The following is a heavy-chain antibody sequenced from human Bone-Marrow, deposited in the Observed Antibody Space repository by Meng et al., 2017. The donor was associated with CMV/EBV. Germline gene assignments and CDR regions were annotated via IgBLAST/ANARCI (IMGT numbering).Heavy chain of an antibody. Sequence: ASVKVSCKASGYTSTSYDINWVRQAAGQGLEWMGWMNPNSGNTGYAQKFQGRVTMTRNTSISTAYMELSSLRSEDTAVYYCARGLTTMVRGVIITIYYYYGMNVWGQGTTVTVSS. CDR3: ARGLTTMVRGVIITIYYYYGMNV. J-gene: IGHJ6*02. V-gene: IGHV1-8*02. D-gene: IGHD3-10*01. CDR1: GYTSTSYD. CDR2: MNPNSGNT.